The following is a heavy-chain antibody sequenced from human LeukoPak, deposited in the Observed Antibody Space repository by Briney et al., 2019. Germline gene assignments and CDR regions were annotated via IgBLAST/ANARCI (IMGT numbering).Heavy chain of an antibody. CDR3: ARTANWGGYYYYYMDV. D-gene: IGHD7-27*01. J-gene: IGHJ6*03. V-gene: IGHV4-38-2*01. CDR2: IYHSGST. Sequence: PSETLSLTCAVSGYSIGSAYYWGWIRQPPGKGLEWIGTIYHSGSTYYNPSLKSRVTVSLDTSNNQFSLRLSSVTAADTAVYHCARTANWGGYYYYYMDVWGKGTTVTVSS. CDR1: GYSIGSAYY.